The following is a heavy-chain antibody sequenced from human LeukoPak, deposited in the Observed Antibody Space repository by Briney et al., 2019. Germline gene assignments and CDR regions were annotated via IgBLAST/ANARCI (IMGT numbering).Heavy chain of an antibody. CDR2: INPNSGGP. CDR1: GYTFTDYY. V-gene: IGHV1-2*02. J-gene: IGHJ5*02. CDR3: ARDNQMTTYYYDSWFDP. D-gene: IGHD3-22*01. Sequence: ASVKVSCKASGYTFTDYYIHWLRQAPGQGLEWMGWINPNSGGPNYAQKFQGRVTITRDTSINTAYMELSRLRSHDTAVYYCARDNQMTTYYYDSWFDPWGQGTLVTVSS.